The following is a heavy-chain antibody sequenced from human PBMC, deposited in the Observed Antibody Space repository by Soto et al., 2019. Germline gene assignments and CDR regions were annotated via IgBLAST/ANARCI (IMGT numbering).Heavy chain of an antibody. Sequence: EVQLVESGGGLVKPGGSLRLSCAASGFTFSSYSMNWDRQAPGKGLEWVSSISSGSDYIFYADSVKGRFTISRDNAKNSLFLQMNRLTAEGTAVYYCTRSPVGDAFNVWGQGTVVTVSS. J-gene: IGHJ3*01. CDR3: TRSPVGDAFNV. CDR1: GFTFSSYS. CDR2: ISSGSDYI. V-gene: IGHV3-21*01.